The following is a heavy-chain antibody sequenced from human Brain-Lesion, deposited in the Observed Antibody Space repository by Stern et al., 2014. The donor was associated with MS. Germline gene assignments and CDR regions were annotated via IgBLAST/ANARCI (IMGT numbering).Heavy chain of an antibody. V-gene: IGHV1-2*02. CDR3: ARDQRGITIFGVVTDYYYLGMDV. J-gene: IGHJ6*02. D-gene: IGHD3-3*01. CDR1: GYIFAGYY. Sequence: QLVESGAEVKKPGASVKVSCKTSGYIFAGYYIPWVRQAPGQGLEWMAWINPNTGGPKYAQKFQGRVTMSRDTAISTAYVELSSLTSDDTAVYYCARDQRGITIFGVVTDYYYLGMDVWGQGTTVTVSS. CDR2: INPNTGGP.